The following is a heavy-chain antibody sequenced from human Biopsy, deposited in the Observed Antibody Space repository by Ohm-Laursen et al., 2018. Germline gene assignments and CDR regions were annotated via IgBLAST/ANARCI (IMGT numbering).Heavy chain of an antibody. V-gene: IGHV4-34*01. Sequence: SVTLSLTWAVYGESFNGYYWSWIRQTPGKGLEWSGEINHSGRTNYNPSLKSRVTISVDTSKNQFFLKVRSVTSADTAVYYCVRGVDYYDPYHYYALDVWGQGTTVTVSS. J-gene: IGHJ6*02. CDR1: GESFNGYY. CDR2: INHSGRT. D-gene: IGHD3-22*01. CDR3: VRGVDYYDPYHYYALDV.